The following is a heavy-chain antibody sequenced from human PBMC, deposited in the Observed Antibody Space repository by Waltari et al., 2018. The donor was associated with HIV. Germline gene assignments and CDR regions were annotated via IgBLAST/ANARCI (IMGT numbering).Heavy chain of an antibody. D-gene: IGHD3-16*01. CDR2: INLDGSTT. Sequence: EVQLVESGGGPVQPGASMGPSRAASGFPFTGNWMDWVRTAPGKGRVAVSRINLDGSTTTYADSVKGRFTISRDNAKSTLYLQMSSLRAEDTAMYYCARDFRSPKGDFDYWGQGTLVSVSS. V-gene: IGHV3-74*01. J-gene: IGHJ4*02. CDR1: GFPFTGNW. CDR3: ARDFRSPKGDFDY.